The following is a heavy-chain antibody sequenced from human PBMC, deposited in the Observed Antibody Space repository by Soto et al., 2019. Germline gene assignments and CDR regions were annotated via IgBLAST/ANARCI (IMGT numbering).Heavy chain of an antibody. CDR1: GCTFGSYT. CDR2: IIPMCGTA. V-gene: IGHV1-69*06. Sequence: QVHLVQSGAEVKKPGSSVKVSCTASGCTFGSYTVTWVRQAPGQGLEWVGEIIPMCGTACYAQKVQGRVTLTADKSTTTAHMELRSLSSADTAVYFCARQRARPPHFYSGMDVWGQGTTVTVSS. CDR3: ARQRARPPHFYSGMDV. J-gene: IGHJ6*02.